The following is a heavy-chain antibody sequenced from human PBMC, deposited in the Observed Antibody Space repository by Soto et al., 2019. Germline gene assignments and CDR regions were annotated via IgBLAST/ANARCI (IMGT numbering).Heavy chain of an antibody. J-gene: IGHJ4*02. CDR3: ARDFSTVTTSSPKDFDY. CDR2: IWYDGSNK. Sequence: GGSLRLSCAASGFTFSSYGMHWVRQAPGKGLEWVAVIWYDGSNKYYADSVKGRFTISRDNSKNTLYLQMNSLRAEDTAVYYCARDFSTVTTSSPKDFDYWGQGTLVTVSS. D-gene: IGHD4-17*01. CDR1: GFTFSSYG. V-gene: IGHV3-33*01.